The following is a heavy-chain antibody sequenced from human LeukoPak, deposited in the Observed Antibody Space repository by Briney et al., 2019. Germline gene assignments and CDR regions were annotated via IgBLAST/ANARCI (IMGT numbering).Heavy chain of an antibody. CDR3: ARDYDSSGYTASNFDY. V-gene: IGHV3-23*01. D-gene: IGHD3-22*01. Sequence: TGGSLRLSCAASGFTFSNYAMNWVRQAPGTGLEWVSAISGSGGNTYYADSVKGRFIISRDNSKNTLYLQMNSLRAEDTAVYYCARDYDSSGYTASNFDYWGQGTLVTVSS. CDR2: ISGSGGNT. CDR1: GFTFSNYA. J-gene: IGHJ4*02.